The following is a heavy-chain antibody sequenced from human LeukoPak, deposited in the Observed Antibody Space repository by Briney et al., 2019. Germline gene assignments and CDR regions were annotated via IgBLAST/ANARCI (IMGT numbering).Heavy chain of an antibody. Sequence: GGSLRLSCAASRFTFSSYSMNWVRQAPGKGLEWVSSISSSGSYIYYADSVKGRFTISSDNAKNSLYLQMNSLRVDDTAVYYCARRDIVVIVSASDYWGQGTLVTVSS. CDR1: RFTFSSYS. D-gene: IGHD2-15*01. CDR2: ISSSGSYI. V-gene: IGHV3-21*04. J-gene: IGHJ4*02. CDR3: ARRDIVVIVSASDY.